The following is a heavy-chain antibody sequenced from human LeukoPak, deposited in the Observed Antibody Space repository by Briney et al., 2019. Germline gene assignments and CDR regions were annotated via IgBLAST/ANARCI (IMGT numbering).Heavy chain of an antibody. J-gene: IGHJ4*02. CDR2: IYHSGST. V-gene: IGHV4-38-2*02. Sequence: SGTLSLTCTVSGYSISSGYYWGWIRQPPGKGLEWIGSIYHSGSTYYNPSLKSRVTISVDTSKNQFSLKLSSVTAADTAVYYCARIATGGARRINYFDYWGQGTLVTVSS. CDR1: GYSISSGYY. D-gene: IGHD3-16*01. CDR3: ARIATGGARRINYFDY.